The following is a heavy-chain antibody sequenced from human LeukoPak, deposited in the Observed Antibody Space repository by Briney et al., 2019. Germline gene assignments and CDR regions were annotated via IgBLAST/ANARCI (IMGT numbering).Heavy chain of an antibody. Sequence: KSGGSLRLSCAASGFTFSSYSMNWVRQAPGKGLEWVSSISSSSSYIYYADSVKGRFTISRDNAKNSLYLQMNSLRAEDTAVYYCARGRVEGATSFDYWGQGTLVTVSS. CDR1: GFTFSSYS. CDR3: ARGRVEGATSFDY. CDR2: ISSSSSYI. V-gene: IGHV3-21*01. J-gene: IGHJ4*02. D-gene: IGHD1-26*01.